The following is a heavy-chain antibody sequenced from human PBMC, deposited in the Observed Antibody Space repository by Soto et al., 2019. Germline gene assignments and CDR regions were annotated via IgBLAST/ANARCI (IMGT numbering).Heavy chain of an antibody. Sequence: KESGPVLVKPTETLTLTCPVSGFSLSNARMGVSWIRQPPGKALEWLAHIFSNDEKSYSTSLKSRLTISKDTSKSQVVLTMTNMDPVDTATYYCARPLRARIAAAGASYYYYYYGMDVWGQGTTVTVSS. D-gene: IGHD6-13*01. J-gene: IGHJ6*02. CDR2: IFSNDEK. CDR3: ARPLRARIAAAGASYYYYYYGMDV. V-gene: IGHV2-26*01. CDR1: GFSLSNARMG.